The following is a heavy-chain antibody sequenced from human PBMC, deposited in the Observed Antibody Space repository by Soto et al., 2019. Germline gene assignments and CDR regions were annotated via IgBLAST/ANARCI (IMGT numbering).Heavy chain of an antibody. J-gene: IGHJ6*02. D-gene: IGHD2-15*01. CDR3: AGDRNIVVVGAATRYWEYYYYGMEV. CDR1: GYTCTSYG. V-gene: IGHV1-18*01. CDR2: LSAYNGNT. Sequence: SVKVSCKASGYTCTSYGXSXVRQAPGQGLEWMVCLSAYNGNTNYAQKLQGRVTMTTDTSTSTAYMELRSLRSDDAAVYYCAGDRNIVVVGAATRYWEYYYYGMEVWGQGTTVIV.